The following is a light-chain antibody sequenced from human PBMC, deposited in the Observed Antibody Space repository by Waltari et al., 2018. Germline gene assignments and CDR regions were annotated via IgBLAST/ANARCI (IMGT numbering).Light chain of an antibody. CDR2: AAS. J-gene: IGKJ2*01. V-gene: IGKV1-39*01. CDR1: QSISSY. CDR3: QQTYSTPRT. Sequence: DIQMTQSPSSLSASVGNRVTITCQASQSISSYLNWYQQKPGKAPKLLIYAASSLQSGVPSRFSGSGSGTDFTLTISSLQPEDFATYYCQQTYSTPRTFGQGTNLDIK.